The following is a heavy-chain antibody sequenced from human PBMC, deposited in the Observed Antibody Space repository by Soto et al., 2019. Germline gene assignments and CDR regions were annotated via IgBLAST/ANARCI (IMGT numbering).Heavy chain of an antibody. CDR3: ARVRTTVVTSWFDP. V-gene: IGHV3-7*01. CDR2: IKQDGSEK. CDR1: GFTFSSYW. J-gene: IGHJ5*02. Sequence: EVQLVESGGGLVQPGGSLRLSCAASGFTFSSYWMSWVRQAPGKGLEWVANIKQDGSEKYYVDSVKGRFTISRDNAKNSLYLQMNSLRAADTAVYYCARVRTTVVTSWFDPWGQGTLVTVSS. D-gene: IGHD4-17*01.